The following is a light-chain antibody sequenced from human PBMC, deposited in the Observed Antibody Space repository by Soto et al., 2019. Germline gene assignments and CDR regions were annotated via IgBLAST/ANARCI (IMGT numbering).Light chain of an antibody. J-gene: IGKJ1*01. CDR1: RSVSSSY. V-gene: IGKV3-20*01. CDR2: GAS. CDR3: QQYGDSPWT. Sequence: EIVLTQSPGTLSLSPGERATLSCRASRSVSSSYLAWYQQKPGQAPRLLFYGASSRATGIPDRFSGSGSGTEFTLAISRLEPEDFAVYYCQQYGDSPWTFGQGTKVEIK.